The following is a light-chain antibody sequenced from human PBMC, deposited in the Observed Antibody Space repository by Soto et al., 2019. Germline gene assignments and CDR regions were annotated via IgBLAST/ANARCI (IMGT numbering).Light chain of an antibody. CDR1: QSVSSSY. Sequence: EIVLTQSPGTLSLSPGERATLSCRASQSVSSSYLAWYQQKPGQAPRLLIYGASSRATRIPDRFSGSGSGTAFTLTISRLEPEDFAVDYCQQYGSSPPFPFGGGTKVEIK. J-gene: IGKJ4*01. CDR2: GAS. V-gene: IGKV3-20*01. CDR3: QQYGSSPPFP.